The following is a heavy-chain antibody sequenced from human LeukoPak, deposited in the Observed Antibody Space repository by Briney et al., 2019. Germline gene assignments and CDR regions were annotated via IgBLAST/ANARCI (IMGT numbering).Heavy chain of an antibody. J-gene: IGHJ3*02. Sequence: SETLSLXCAVYGGSFSGYYWSWIRQPPGKGLEWIGEINHSGSTNYNPSLKSRVTISVDTSKNQFSLKLSSVTAADTAVYYCARFTAYSGSSPAAFDIWGQGTMVTVSS. D-gene: IGHD1-26*01. CDR2: INHSGST. CDR3: ARFTAYSGSSPAAFDI. CDR1: GGSFSGYY. V-gene: IGHV4-34*01.